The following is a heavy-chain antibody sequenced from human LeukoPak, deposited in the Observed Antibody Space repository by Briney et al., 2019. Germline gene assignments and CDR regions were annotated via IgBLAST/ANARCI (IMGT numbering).Heavy chain of an antibody. V-gene: IGHV4-39*07. CDR3: ARRIAVAGTPFDY. D-gene: IGHD6-19*01. Sequence: SETLSLTCTVSGGSISSSSYYWGWIRQPPGKGLEWIVSIYYNGSTYYNPAIKSRVTISVDTSKNQFSLKLSSVTAADTAVYYCARRIAVAGTPFDYWGQGTLVTVSS. CDR1: GGSISSSSYY. J-gene: IGHJ4*02. CDR2: IYYNGST.